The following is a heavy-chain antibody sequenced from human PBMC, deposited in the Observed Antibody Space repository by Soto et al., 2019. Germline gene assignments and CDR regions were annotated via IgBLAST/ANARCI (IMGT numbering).Heavy chain of an antibody. CDR1: GFTVSSNY. J-gene: IGHJ3*02. D-gene: IGHD4-17*01. CDR3: ARARNTVNTSDDAFDI. CDR2: IYSGGST. V-gene: IGHV3-66*01. Sequence: EVQLVESGGGLVQPGGSLRLSCAASGFTVSSNYMSWVRQAPGKGLEWVSVIYSGGSTYYADSVKGRFTISRDNSKNTLYLQMNSLRAEDTAVYYCARARNTVNTSDDAFDIWGQGTMVTVSS.